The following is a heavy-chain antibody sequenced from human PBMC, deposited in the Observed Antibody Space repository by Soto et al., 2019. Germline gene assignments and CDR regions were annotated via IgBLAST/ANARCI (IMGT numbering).Heavy chain of an antibody. CDR1: VCSISIHRHY. D-gene: IGHD5-12*01. V-gene: IGHV4-31*03. CDR2: SYYMVST. CDR3: AFLAAMDGRVANYYYYGMDV. J-gene: IGHJ6*02. Sequence: LSLTCTVSVCSISIHRHYWSWVRQQPGKGLEWIGYSYYMVSTYYNPSRKIRVTISVHTPKNQFALKLTSVTAADTAGYDCAFLAAMDGRVANYYYYGMDVWGQGTMVTVSS.